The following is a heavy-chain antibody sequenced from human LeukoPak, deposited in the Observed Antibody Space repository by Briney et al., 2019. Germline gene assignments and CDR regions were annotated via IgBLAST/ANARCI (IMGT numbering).Heavy chain of an antibody. J-gene: IGHJ4*02. D-gene: IGHD6-25*01. CDR1: GYTFTSYA. CDR3: ARVSSGWHGYLDH. V-gene: IGHV1-3*01. Sequence: ASVKVSCKASGYTFTSYAMHWVRQAPGQRLEWMGWINAGNGNATYTQKFQDRVTFTRDTSASTAYMDLSGLRSEDTAVYYCARVSSGWHGYLDHWGQGTPVTVSS. CDR2: INAGNGNA.